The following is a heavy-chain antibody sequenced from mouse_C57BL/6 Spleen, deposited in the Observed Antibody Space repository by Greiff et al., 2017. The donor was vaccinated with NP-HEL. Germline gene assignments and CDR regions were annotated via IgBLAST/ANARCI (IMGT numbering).Heavy chain of an antibody. Sequence: QVQLQQPGAELVRPGTSVKLSCKASGYTFTSSWMHWVKQRPGQGLEWIGVIDPSDSYTNYNQKFKGKATLTVDTSSSTAYMQLSSLTSEDSAVYYCARSIYYAMDYWGQGTSVTVSS. CDR3: ARSIYYAMDY. CDR1: GYTFTSSW. J-gene: IGHJ4*01. CDR2: IDPSDSYT. V-gene: IGHV1-59*01.